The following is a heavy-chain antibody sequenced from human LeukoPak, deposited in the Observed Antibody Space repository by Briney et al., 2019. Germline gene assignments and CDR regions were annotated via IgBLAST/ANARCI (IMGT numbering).Heavy chain of an antibody. CDR3: ARSDCSTTSCVAYYGMDV. CDR1: GGSISNYY. Sequence: PSETLSLTCTVAGGSISNYYWKWIRPPPGKGLEWIGYIYYSGSTNYHPSLKSRVTMSVDTSKTQFPLRLSSMTAADTAVYYCARSDCSTTSCVAYYGMDVWGQGTTVTVSS. CDR2: IYYSGST. D-gene: IGHD2-2*01. V-gene: IGHV4-59*08. J-gene: IGHJ6*02.